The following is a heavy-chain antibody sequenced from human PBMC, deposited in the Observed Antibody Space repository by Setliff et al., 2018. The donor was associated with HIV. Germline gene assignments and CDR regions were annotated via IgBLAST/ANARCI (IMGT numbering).Heavy chain of an antibody. Sequence: SETLSLTCNVSGGSISSSSHYWGWIRQPPGKGLEWIAYIYYSGTTYYNPSLKSRVTISVDTSRNQFSLRLNSVTAADTAVYYCASRWPAMREFDYWGQGTLVTVSS. CDR2: IYYSGTT. J-gene: IGHJ4*02. CDR3: ASRWPAMREFDY. CDR1: GGSISSSSHY. D-gene: IGHD2-2*01. V-gene: IGHV4-39*07.